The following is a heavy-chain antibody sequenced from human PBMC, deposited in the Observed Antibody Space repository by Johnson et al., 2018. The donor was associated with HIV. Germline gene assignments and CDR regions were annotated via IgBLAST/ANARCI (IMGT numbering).Heavy chain of an antibody. V-gene: IGHV3-23*04. J-gene: IGHJ3*02. Sequence: VQLVESGGGLVQPGGSLRLSCAASGFTFSSYAMSWVRQAPGKGLEWVSAISGSGGSTYYADSVKGRFTISRDNSKNSLYLQMNSLRAGDTAVYYCARGGRYSESVNDAHDIWGQGTMVTVSS. CDR3: ARGGRYSESVNDAHDI. CDR2: ISGSGGST. D-gene: IGHD1-26*01. CDR1: GFTFSSYA.